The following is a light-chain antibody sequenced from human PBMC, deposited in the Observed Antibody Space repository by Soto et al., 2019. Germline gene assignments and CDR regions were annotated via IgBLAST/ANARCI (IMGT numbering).Light chain of an antibody. J-gene: IGLJ3*02. CDR2: DVS. Sequence: SALTQPRSVSGSPGQSVTISCTGTSSDVGGYNYVSWYQQHPGKAPKLMIYDVSKRPSVVPDRFSGSKSGNTASLTISGLQAEYEADYYCCAYAGSYTWVFGGGTKLTVL. CDR3: CAYAGSYTWV. V-gene: IGLV2-11*01. CDR1: SSDVGGYNY.